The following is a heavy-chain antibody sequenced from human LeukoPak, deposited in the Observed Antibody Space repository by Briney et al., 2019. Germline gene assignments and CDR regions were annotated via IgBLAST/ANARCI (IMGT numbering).Heavy chain of an antibody. V-gene: IGHV3-21*04. CDR1: GFTFSSYS. D-gene: IGHD3-22*01. CDR3: AKSPADYDSSGYRETKYYFDS. Sequence: GGSLRLSCAASGFTFSSYSMNWVRQAPGKGLEWVSSISSSSSYIYYADSVKGRFTISRDNSKSTLYLQMNSLRAEDTALYYCAKSPADYDSSGYRETKYYFDSWGQRTLVTVSS. J-gene: IGHJ4*02. CDR2: ISSSSSYI.